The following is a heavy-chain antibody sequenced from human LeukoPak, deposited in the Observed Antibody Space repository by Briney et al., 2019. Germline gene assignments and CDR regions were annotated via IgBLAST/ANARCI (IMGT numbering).Heavy chain of an antibody. CDR1: GFTFSSYS. V-gene: IGHV3-21*01. CDR3: ATTSSYSSSWYEIDY. J-gene: IGHJ4*02. Sequence: GGTLRLSCAASGFTFSSYSMNWVRQAPGKGLEWVSSISSSSSYIYYADSVKGRFTISRDNAKNSLYLQMNSLRAEDTAVYYCATTSSYSSSWYEIDYWGQGTLVTVSS. D-gene: IGHD6-13*01. CDR2: ISSSSSYI.